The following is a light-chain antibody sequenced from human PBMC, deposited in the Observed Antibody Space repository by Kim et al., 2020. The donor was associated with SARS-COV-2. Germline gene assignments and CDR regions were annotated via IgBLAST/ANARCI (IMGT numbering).Light chain of an antibody. CDR1: SGSMAATY. CDR3: QSSDKTNQWV. Sequence: KTVTISCPRSSGSMAATYVQWYQQRPGGVPTAVIYKNTQRVSGVPDRFSGSIDSSSNSASLTIFGLKTEDEADYYCQSSDKTNQWVFGGGTQLTVL. CDR2: KNT. J-gene: IGLJ3*02. V-gene: IGLV6-57*03.